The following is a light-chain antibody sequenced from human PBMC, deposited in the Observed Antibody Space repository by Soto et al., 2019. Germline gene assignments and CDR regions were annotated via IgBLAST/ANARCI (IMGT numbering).Light chain of an antibody. V-gene: IGLV2-14*01. CDR3: SSYKSSSTLEV. CDR1: SSDVGGYNY. J-gene: IGLJ1*01. CDR2: DVS. Sequence: QSVLTQPVSVSGSPGQSITISCTGTSSDVGGYNYVSWYQQHPGKAPKLMIYDVSNRPSGVSNRFSGSKSGNTASLTISGLKAEDEADYYCSSYKSSSTLEVFGTGTKVT.